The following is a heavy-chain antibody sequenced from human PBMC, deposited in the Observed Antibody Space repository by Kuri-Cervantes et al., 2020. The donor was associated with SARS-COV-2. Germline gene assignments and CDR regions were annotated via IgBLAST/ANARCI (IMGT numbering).Heavy chain of an antibody. D-gene: IGHD1-26*01. CDR3: ARSELLNDAFYI. CDR2: MNPNSGNT. CDR1: GYTFTSYD. V-gene: IGHV1-8*02. Sequence: ASVKVSCKASGYTFTSYDINWVRQATGQGLEWMGWMNPNSGNTGYAQKLQGRVTMTTDTSTSTAYMELRSLRSDDTAVYYCARSELLNDAFYIWGQGTMVTVSS. J-gene: IGHJ3*02.